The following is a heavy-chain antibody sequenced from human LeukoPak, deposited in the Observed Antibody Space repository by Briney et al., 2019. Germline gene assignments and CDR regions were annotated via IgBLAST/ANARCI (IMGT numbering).Heavy chain of an antibody. D-gene: IGHD6-13*01. V-gene: IGHV4-39*02. Sequence: PSETLSLTCTVSGGSISGSSYYWGWIRQPPGKGLEWIGSIYYSGSTYYNPSLKSRVTISVDTSKNQFSLKLSSVTAADTAVYYCARDASLYHIAVAGRRGYFDYWGQGTLVTVSS. CDR2: IYYSGST. CDR3: ARDASLYHIAVAGRRGYFDY. CDR1: GGSISGSSYY. J-gene: IGHJ4*02.